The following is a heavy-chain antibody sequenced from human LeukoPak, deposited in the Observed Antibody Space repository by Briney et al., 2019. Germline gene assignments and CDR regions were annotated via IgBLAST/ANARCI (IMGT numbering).Heavy chain of an antibody. CDR1: GGSFSGYY. Sequence: PSETLSLACAVYGGSFSGYYWSWIRQPPGKGLEWIGEINHSGSTNYNPSLKSRLTISVDASKNQFSLKLSSVTATDTAVYYCASLSTVTQGYFDSWGQGTLVTVSS. J-gene: IGHJ4*02. D-gene: IGHD4-17*01. V-gene: IGHV4-34*01. CDR3: ASLSTVTQGYFDS. CDR2: INHSGST.